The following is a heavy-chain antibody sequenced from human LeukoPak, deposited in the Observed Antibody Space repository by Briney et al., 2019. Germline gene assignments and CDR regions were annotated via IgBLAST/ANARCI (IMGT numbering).Heavy chain of an antibody. V-gene: IGHV3-53*01. Sequence: PGGSLRLSCAASGFTVSSNYMSWVRQAPGKGLEWVSVIYSGGSTYYADSVKSRFTISRDNSKNTLYLQMNSLRAEDTAVYYCARVYRGSYFGYYFDYWGQGTLVTVSS. CDR2: IYSGGST. CDR1: GFTVSSNY. CDR3: ARVYRGSYFGYYFDY. J-gene: IGHJ4*02. D-gene: IGHD1-26*01.